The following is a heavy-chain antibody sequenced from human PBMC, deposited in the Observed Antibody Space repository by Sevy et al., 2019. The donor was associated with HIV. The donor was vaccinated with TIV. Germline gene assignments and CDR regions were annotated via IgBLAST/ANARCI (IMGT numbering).Heavy chain of an antibody. CDR3: AKDWGYCSGGICYFYGFDY. J-gene: IGHJ4*02. D-gene: IGHD2-15*01. CDR2: ISGSGRIT. Sequence: GGSLRLSCVASGFTFSTYAMSWVRQAPGKGLEWVSSISGSGRITYYADSVKGRFTISRDNSKNTLYLQMNSLRVEDPAVYYCAKDWGYCSGGICYFYGFDYWGQGTLVTVSS. V-gene: IGHV3-23*01. CDR1: GFTFSTYA.